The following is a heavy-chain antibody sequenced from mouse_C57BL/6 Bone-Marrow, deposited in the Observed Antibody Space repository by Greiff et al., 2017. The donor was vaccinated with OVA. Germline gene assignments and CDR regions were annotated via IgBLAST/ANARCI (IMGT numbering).Heavy chain of an antibody. CDR2: IYPGDGDT. D-gene: IGHD1-1*01. V-gene: IGHV1-82*01. CDR1: GYAFSSSW. J-gene: IGHJ1*03. Sequence: VQLQQSGPELVKPGASVKISCKASGYAFSSSWLNWVKQRPGKGLEWIGRIYPGDGDTNYNGKFKGKATLTADKSSSTAYMQLSSLTSEDSAVYFCARAHYYGSSYGWYFDVWGTGTTVTVSS. CDR3: ARAHYYGSSYGWYFDV.